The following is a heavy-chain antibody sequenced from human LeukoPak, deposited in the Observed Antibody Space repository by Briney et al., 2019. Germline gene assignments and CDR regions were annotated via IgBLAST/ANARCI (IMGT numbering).Heavy chain of an antibody. CDR1: GFTFSSYA. CDR3: AAGMAARGKYYFDY. J-gene: IGHJ4*02. CDR2: IYPGDSDT. V-gene: IGHV5-51*01. Sequence: GGSLRLSCAASGFTFSSYAMSWVRQAPGKGLEWVGIIYPGDSDTRYSPSFQGQVTISADKSISTACLQWSSLKASDTAMYYCAAGMAARGKYYFDYWGQGTLVTVSS. D-gene: IGHD6-13*01.